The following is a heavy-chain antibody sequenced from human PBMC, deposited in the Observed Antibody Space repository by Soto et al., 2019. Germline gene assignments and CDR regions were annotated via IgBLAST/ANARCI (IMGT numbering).Heavy chain of an antibody. V-gene: IGHV3-23*01. J-gene: IGHJ3*02. CDR3: AKWAGDFWSGYGFDI. CDR1: GFTFSSNA. CDR2: ISSSGGST. Sequence: EVQLLESGGCLVQPGGSLRLSCAVSGFTFSSNAMSWVRQAPRKGLEWVSGISSSGGSTYYADSVKGRFTISRDNSKKTLYLEMNSLRAEDTAVNYCAKWAGDFWSGYGFDIWGQGTMVTASS. D-gene: IGHD3-3*01.